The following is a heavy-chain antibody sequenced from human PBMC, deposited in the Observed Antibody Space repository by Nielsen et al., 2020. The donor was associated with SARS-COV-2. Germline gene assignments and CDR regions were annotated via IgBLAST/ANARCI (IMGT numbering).Heavy chain of an antibody. D-gene: IGHD3-22*01. CDR3: AKGDSSKNWYFDL. Sequence: GESLKISCAASGFTFSSYAMSWIRQAPGKGLKWVSAISGSGGSTYYADSVKGRFTISRDNSKNTLYLQMNSLRAEDTAVYYCAKGDSSKNWYFDLWGRGTLVTVSS. J-gene: IGHJ2*01. CDR1: GFTFSSYA. V-gene: IGHV3-23*01. CDR2: ISGSGGST.